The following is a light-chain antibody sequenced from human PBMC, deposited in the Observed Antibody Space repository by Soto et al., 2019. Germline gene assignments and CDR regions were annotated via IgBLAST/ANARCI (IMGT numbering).Light chain of an antibody. CDR1: SSDVGGFNY. CDR3: SSFTSSITYV. Sequence: QSFLTQPASVSGSPGQSITISCTGTSSDVGGFNYVSWYQQQPGRAPKLILYEVSNRPSGVAHRFTGSKSGNTASLTISGLQAEDEADYYCSSFTSSITYVLGTGTKV. CDR2: EVS. J-gene: IGLJ1*01. V-gene: IGLV2-14*01.